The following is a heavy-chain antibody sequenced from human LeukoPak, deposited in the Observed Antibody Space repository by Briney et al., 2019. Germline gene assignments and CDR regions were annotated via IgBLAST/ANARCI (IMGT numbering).Heavy chain of an antibody. Sequence: ASVKVSCKASGHTFTGYFMHWVRQAPGQGLEWMGWINPNSGGTNYAQKFQGRVTMTRDTSISTAYMELSRLRSDDTAVYYCARVKNYYDSSGYLYYFDYWGQGTLVTVSP. CDR2: INPNSGGT. V-gene: IGHV1-2*02. J-gene: IGHJ4*02. CDR1: GHTFTGYF. D-gene: IGHD3-22*01. CDR3: ARVKNYYDSSGYLYYFDY.